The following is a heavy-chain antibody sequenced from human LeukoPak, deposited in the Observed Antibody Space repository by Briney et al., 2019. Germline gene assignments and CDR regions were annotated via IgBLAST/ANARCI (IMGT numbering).Heavy chain of an antibody. CDR1: RFTFSSYG. CDR3: ASHSGDDPWDY. D-gene: IGHD5-12*01. J-gene: IGHJ4*02. CDR2: ISYGGSNK. Sequence: GGSLRLSCAASRFTFSSYGMHWVRQAPGKGLEWVAVISYGGSNKYYADSVKGRFTISRDNSKNTLYLQMNNLRAEDTAVYYCASHSGDDPWDYWGQGTLVTVSS. V-gene: IGHV3-30*03.